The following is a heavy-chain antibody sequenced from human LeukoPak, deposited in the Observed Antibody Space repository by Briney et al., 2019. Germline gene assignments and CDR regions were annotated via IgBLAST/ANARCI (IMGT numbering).Heavy chain of an antibody. CDR2: ITAGNGNT. V-gene: IGHV1-18*01. J-gene: IGHJ3*02. CDR1: GYNFSNYG. D-gene: IGHD5-18*01. Sequence: GASVTVSCKASGYNFSNYGIGWVGQAPRQGLAWMGWITAGNGNTNYAQKVQGRVTMTTDTSTSTAYMELRSLRSDDSAVYFCARDSARGYSYGYNAFDIWGQGTMVTVSS. CDR3: ARDSARGYSYGYNAFDI.